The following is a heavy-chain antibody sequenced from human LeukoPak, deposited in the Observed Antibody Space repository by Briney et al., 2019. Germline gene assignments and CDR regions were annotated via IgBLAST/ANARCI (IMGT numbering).Heavy chain of an antibody. CDR3: ARWIQLWNYFDY. D-gene: IGHD5-18*01. Sequence: GGSLRLSCAASGFTFNSFGMSWVRQAPGKGLEWVSFISRSGGSTYYADSVKGRFTISRDNSKNTLYLQMNSLRAEDTAVYYCARWIQLWNYFDYWGQGTLVTVSS. V-gene: IGHV3-23*01. CDR2: ISRSGGST. J-gene: IGHJ4*02. CDR1: GFTFNSFG.